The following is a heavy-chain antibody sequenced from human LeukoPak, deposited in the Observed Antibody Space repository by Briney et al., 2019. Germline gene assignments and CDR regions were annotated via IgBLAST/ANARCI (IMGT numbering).Heavy chain of an antibody. CDR3: AKTGRDYGDFFYFDY. D-gene: IGHD4-17*01. V-gene: IGHV3-23*01. CDR2: LNHGGGST. J-gene: IGHJ4*02. CDR1: GFTFSSYW. Sequence: GGSLRLSCAVSGFTFSSYWMHWVRQAPGKGLVWVSALNHGGGSTYYADSVRGRFTIFRDNSKNTLYLQISSLRVEDTAVYYCAKTGRDYGDFFYFDYWGQGTLVTVSS.